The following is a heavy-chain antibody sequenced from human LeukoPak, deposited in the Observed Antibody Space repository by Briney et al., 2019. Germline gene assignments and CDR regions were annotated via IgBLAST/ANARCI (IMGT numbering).Heavy chain of an antibody. Sequence: PSETLSLTCTVSGGSISTYYWSWIRQPAGKGLEWIGRIYGSGTTTYNPSLKSRVAISVDRSKNQFSLKLSSVTAADTAVYYCARGYSSSSEPFDYWGQGTLVTVSS. J-gene: IGHJ4*02. CDR3: ARGYSSSSEPFDY. D-gene: IGHD6-6*01. CDR1: GGSISTYY. CDR2: IYGSGTT. V-gene: IGHV4-4*07.